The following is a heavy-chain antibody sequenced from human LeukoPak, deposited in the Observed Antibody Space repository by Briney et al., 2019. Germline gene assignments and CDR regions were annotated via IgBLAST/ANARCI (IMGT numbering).Heavy chain of an antibody. CDR3: ARVYDYGDFYYFDY. J-gene: IGHJ4*02. V-gene: IGHV3-30*04. CDR1: GFTFSSCA. Sequence: GGSLRLSCAASGFTFSSCAMHWVRQAPGKGLEWVAVISYDGSNKYYADSVKGRFTISRDNSKNTLYLQMNSLRAEDTAVYYCARVYDYGDFYYFDYWGQGTLVTVSS. CDR2: ISYDGSNK. D-gene: IGHD4-17*01.